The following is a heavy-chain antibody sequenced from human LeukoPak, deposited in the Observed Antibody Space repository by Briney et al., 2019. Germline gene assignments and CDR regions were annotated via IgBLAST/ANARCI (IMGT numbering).Heavy chain of an antibody. CDR2: INTDGRST. CDR1: GFPFNNYW. V-gene: IGHV3-74*01. CDR3: ARAGASGWYAAGWFDP. D-gene: IGHD6-19*01. Sequence: GGSLRLSCAASGFPFNNYWMHWVRQAPGKGLVWVSSINTDGRSTRYAASVQGRFTISRDNAKNTLYLQMNSLRDDDTAVYYCARAGASGWYAAGWFDPWGQGTLVTVSS. J-gene: IGHJ5*02.